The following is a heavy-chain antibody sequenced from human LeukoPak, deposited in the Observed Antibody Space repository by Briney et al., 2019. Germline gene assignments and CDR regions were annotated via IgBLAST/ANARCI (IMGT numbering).Heavy chain of an antibody. Sequence: SETLSLTCTVSGGSISSSSYYWGWIRQPPGKGLEWIGSIYYSGSTYYNPSLKSRVTISVDTSKNQFSLKLSSVTAADTAVYYCARPVRGVIFSYWGQGTLVTVSS. V-gene: IGHV4-39*01. CDR3: ARPVRGVIFSY. CDR2: IYYSGST. J-gene: IGHJ4*02. CDR1: GGSISSSSYY. D-gene: IGHD3-10*01.